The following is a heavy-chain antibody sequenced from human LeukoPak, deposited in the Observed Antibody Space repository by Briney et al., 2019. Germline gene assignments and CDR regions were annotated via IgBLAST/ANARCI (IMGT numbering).Heavy chain of an antibody. CDR3: ARDRYYDILTGYSGDYFDY. V-gene: IGHV3-33*01. CDR1: GFTFSSYG. J-gene: IGHJ4*02. Sequence: GGSLRLSRAASGFTFSSYGMHWVRQAPGKGLEWVAVIWYDGSNKYYADSVKGRFTISRDNSKNTLYLQMNSLRAEDTAVYYCARDRYYDILTGYSGDYFDYWGQGTLVTVSS. D-gene: IGHD3-9*01. CDR2: IWYDGSNK.